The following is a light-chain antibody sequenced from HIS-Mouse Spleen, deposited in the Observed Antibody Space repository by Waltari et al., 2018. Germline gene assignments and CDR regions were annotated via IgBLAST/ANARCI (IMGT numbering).Light chain of an antibody. J-gene: IGLJ3*02. Sequence: QSALTQPASVSGSPGQSITISCTGPRSDGGSYNLVSWYHQHPGKAPKLMIYEGSKRPSGVSNRFSGSKSGNTASLTISGLQAEDEADYYCCSYAGSSTWVFGGGTKLTVL. CDR3: CSYAGSSTWV. V-gene: IGLV2-23*01. CDR1: RSDGGSYNL. CDR2: EGS.